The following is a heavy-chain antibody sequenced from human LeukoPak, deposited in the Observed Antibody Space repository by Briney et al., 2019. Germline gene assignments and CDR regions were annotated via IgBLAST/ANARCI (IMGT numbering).Heavy chain of an antibody. CDR1: GFTFSSYG. CDR3: AKGWGGYYYDSSGLVALDY. CDR2: ISGSGGST. J-gene: IGHJ4*02. D-gene: IGHD3-22*01. Sequence: GGSLRLSCAASGFTFSSYGMSWVRQAPGKGLEWVSAISGSGGSTYYADSVKGRFTISRDNSKNTLYLQMNSLRAEDTAVYYCAKGWGGYYYDSSGLVALDYWGQGTLVTVSS. V-gene: IGHV3-23*01.